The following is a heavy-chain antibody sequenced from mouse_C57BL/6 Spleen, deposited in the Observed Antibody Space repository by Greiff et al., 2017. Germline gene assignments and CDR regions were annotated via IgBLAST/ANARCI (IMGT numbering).Heavy chain of an antibody. D-gene: IGHD2-3*01. Sequence: QVQLQQPGAELVKPGASVKLSCKASGYTFTSYWMQWVKQRPGQGLEWIGEIDPSDSYTNYNQKFKGKATLTVDTSSSTAYMQLSGLTSEDSAVYYCAIYDGYFYFDYWGQGTTLTVSS. CDR1: GYTFTSYW. CDR2: IDPSDSYT. CDR3: AIYDGYFYFDY. V-gene: IGHV1-50*01. J-gene: IGHJ2*01.